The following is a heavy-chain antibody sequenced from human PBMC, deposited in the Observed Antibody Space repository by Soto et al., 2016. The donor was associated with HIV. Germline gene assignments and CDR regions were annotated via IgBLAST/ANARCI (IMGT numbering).Heavy chain of an antibody. CDR2: VFHSGYT. D-gene: IGHD6-13*01. V-gene: IGHV4-59*01. CDR1: GGSLTNYY. CDR3: ARASTGLATAERPLDP. J-gene: IGHJ5*02. Sequence: QVQLHESGPRLVKPSETLSLTCSVSGGSLTNYYWSWIRQPPGNQLEWIGNVFHSGYTKYNTSLSSRVTISLGTSRNQFSLELTSVTAADTAVYYCARASTGLATAERPLDPWGQGILVTVSS.